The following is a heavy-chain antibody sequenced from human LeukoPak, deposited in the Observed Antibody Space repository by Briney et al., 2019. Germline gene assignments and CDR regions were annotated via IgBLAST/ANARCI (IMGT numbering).Heavy chain of an antibody. CDR1: GYTFTSYG. D-gene: IGHD3-9*01. CDR2: ISAYNGNT. Sequence: GASVKVSCKASGYTFTSYGISWVRQAPGQGLEWMGWISAYNGNTNYAQKLQGRVTMTTDTPTSTAYMELRSLRSDDTAVYYCAREGTFDWSLLAIDYWGQGTLVTVSS. V-gene: IGHV1-18*01. J-gene: IGHJ4*02. CDR3: AREGTFDWSLLAIDY.